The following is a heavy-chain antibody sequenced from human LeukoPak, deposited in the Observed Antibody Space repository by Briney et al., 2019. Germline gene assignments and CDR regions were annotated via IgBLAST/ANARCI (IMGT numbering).Heavy chain of an antibody. D-gene: IGHD4-17*01. V-gene: IGHV4-39*07. CDR3: ARDRDFMTTVTTLDY. Sequence: PSETLSLTCTVSGVSISSSNSYWGWIRQPPGKGLEWIGSIYYSGSTYYNPSLKSRVTISVDTSKNQFSLKLSSVTAADTAVYYCARDRDFMTTVTTLDYWGQGTLVTASS. CDR2: IYYSGST. J-gene: IGHJ4*02. CDR1: GVSISSSNSY.